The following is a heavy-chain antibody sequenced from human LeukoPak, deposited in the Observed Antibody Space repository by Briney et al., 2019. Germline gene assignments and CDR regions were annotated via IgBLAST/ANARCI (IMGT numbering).Heavy chain of an antibody. CDR2: ISRTGSTT. CDR1: GFSFTNAW. Sequence: GGSLRLSCAASGFSFTNAWMTWVRQAPGKGLEWVSYISRTGSTTDYADSVKGRFTISRDNAKNSLYLQMNSLRAEDTAVYYCARTYQYDRSGYYSYWGQGTLVTVSS. CDR3: ARTYQYDRSGYYSY. J-gene: IGHJ4*02. V-gene: IGHV3-11*01. D-gene: IGHD3-22*01.